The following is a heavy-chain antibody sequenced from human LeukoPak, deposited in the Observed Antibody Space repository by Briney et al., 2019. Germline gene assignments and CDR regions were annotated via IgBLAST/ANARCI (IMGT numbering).Heavy chain of an antibody. V-gene: IGHV4-34*01. CDR2: INHSGST. J-gene: IGHJ5*02. Sequence: SETLSLTCAVCGGSFSGYYWSWIRQPPGKGLEWIGEINHSGSTNYNPSLKSRVTISVDTSKNQFSLKLSSVTAADTAVYYCARGGGSGYYYVGWFDPWGQGTLVTVSS. D-gene: IGHD3-22*01. CDR3: ARGGGSGYYYVGWFDP. CDR1: GGSFSGYY.